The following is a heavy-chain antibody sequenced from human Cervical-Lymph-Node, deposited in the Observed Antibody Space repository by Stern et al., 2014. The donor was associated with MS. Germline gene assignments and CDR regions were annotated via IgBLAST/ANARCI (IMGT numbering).Heavy chain of an antibody. Sequence: QLVESGGGLVQPGRSLRLSCAASGFSFDDYAMHWVRQAPGKGLDWVSGISWNSGSIGYADSVKGRFTISRDNAKNSLYLQMNSLRAEDTALYYCAKDPYSSSSHWFDPWGQGTLVTVSS. D-gene: IGHD6-6*01. CDR2: ISWNSGSI. V-gene: IGHV3-9*01. J-gene: IGHJ5*02. CDR1: GFSFDDYA. CDR3: AKDPYSSSSHWFDP.